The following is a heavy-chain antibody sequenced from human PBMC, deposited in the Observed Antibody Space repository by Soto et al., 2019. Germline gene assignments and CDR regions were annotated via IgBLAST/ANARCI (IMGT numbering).Heavy chain of an antibody. V-gene: IGHV1-8*01. CDR2: MNPNSGNT. J-gene: IGHJ5*02. Sequence: QVQLVQSGAEVKKPGASVKVSCKASGYTFTSYDINWVRLATGQGLEWMGWMNPNSGNTAYAQKFQGRVTMTRNTSRSTAYMELGSLRFEDTAVYYCARLKQDYAVAWGQGTLVTVSS. CDR3: ARLKQDYAVA. CDR1: GYTFTSYD. D-gene: IGHD3-16*01.